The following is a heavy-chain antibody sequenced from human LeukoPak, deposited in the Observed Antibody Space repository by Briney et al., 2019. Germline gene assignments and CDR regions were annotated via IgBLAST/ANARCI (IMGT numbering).Heavy chain of an antibody. J-gene: IGHJ4*02. CDR1: GFTFSNYA. Sequence: GGSLRLSCAASGFTFSNYAVHWVRQAPGKGLEWVAVISYDGIHKYYADSMKGRFTISRDNSKNTLYLQMNSLRGEDTAVYYCAKDSPRIWGQGTLVTVSS. D-gene: IGHD2-21*01. CDR2: ISYDGIHK. CDR3: AKDSPRI. V-gene: IGHV3-30-3*01.